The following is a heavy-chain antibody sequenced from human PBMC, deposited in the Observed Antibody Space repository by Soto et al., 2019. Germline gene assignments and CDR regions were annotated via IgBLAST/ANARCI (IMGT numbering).Heavy chain of an antibody. D-gene: IGHD3-3*01. CDR2: ISGSGGST. J-gene: IGHJ4*02. V-gene: IGHV3-23*01. Sequence: GGSLRLSCAASGFTFSSYAMSWVRQAPGKGLEWVSAISGSGGSTYYADSVKGRFTISRDNSKNTLYLQMNSLRAEDTAVYYCANNDFWSGYWGGRLLAACSPDSCMWGQGTLVTVSS. CDR1: GFTFSSYA. CDR3: ANNDFWSGYWGGRLLAACSPDSCM.